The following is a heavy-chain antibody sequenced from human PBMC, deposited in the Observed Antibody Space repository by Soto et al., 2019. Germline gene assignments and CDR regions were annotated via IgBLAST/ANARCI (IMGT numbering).Heavy chain of an antibody. V-gene: IGHV4-34*01. D-gene: IGHD3-3*01. CDR1: GGSFSGYY. J-gene: IGHJ4*02. CDR3: ARSENYDFWSGFFV. Sequence: QVQLQQWGAGLLKPSETLSLTCAVYGGSFSGYYWCWIRQPPGKGLEWIGEINHSGSTNYNPSLKSRVTISVDTSKNQFSLKLSSVTAADTAVYYCARSENYDFWSGFFVWGQGTLVTVSS. CDR2: INHSGST.